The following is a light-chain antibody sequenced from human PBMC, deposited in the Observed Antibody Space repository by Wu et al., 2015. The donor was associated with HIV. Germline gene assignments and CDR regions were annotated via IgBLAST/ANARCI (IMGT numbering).Light chain of an antibody. CDR1: QIVLNY. V-gene: IGKV1-5*03. J-gene: IGKJ1*01. CDR2: ETS. CDR3: QQYITSPRT. Sequence: DIQMTQSPSTLSASVGDRVTITCRASQIVLNYLAWYPQKTGRAPKLLISETSRLESGVPSRFSGSGSGTEFTLTISSLQPDDFATHYCQQYITSPRTFGLGTKVEVK.